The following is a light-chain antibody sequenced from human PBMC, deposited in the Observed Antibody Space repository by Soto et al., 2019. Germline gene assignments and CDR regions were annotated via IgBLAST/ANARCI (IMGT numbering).Light chain of an antibody. J-gene: IGLJ2*01. CDR1: SSNIGAGYD. CDR3: QSYDSSLSGLV. V-gene: IGLV1-40*01. CDR2: VNT. Sequence: QSVLTQPPSVSGSPGPRVTISCTGSSSNIGAGYDVHWYQQLPGTAPKLLIFVNTNRPSGVPDRFSGSNSGTSASLAITGRRAEDEADYYCQSYDSSLSGLVFGGGTKLTVL.